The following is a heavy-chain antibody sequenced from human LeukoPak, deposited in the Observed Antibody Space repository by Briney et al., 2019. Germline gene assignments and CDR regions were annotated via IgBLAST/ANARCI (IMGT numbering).Heavy chain of an antibody. V-gene: IGHV4-59*08. J-gene: IGHJ3*02. D-gene: IGHD1/OR15-1a*01. CDR1: GGSINSYY. CDR3: ARQPSGTAAFDI. Sequence: PSETLSLTCAVSGGSINSYYWSWIRQPPGKGLEWIAYIYSSGDSNYNPSFKSRVTISVDTSKNQFSLKLTSVVAADTAIYYCARQPSGTAAFDIWGQGTMVIVSS. CDR2: IYSSGDS.